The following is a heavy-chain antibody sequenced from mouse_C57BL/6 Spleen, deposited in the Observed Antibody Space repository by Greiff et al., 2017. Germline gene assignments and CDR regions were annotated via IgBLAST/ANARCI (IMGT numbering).Heavy chain of an antibody. J-gene: IGHJ4*01. CDR2: IYPGDGDT. CDR3: ARGGYYDYDDYAMDY. CDR1: GYAFSSSW. V-gene: IGHV1-82*01. D-gene: IGHD2-4*01. Sequence: LQESGPELVKPGASVKISCKASGYAFSSSWMNWVKQRPGKGLEWIGRIYPGDGDTNYNGKFKGKATLTADKSSSTAYMQLSSLTSEDSAVYFCARGGYYDYDDYAMDYWGQGTSVTVSS.